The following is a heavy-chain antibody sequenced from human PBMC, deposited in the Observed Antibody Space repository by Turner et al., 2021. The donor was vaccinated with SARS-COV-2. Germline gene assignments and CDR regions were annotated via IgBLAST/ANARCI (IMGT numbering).Heavy chain of an antibody. CDR2: VYYRGST. CDR3: ARQDYDFWSGYPNWLDP. CDR1: GASISGSNYY. J-gene: IGHJ5*02. D-gene: IGHD3-3*01. V-gene: IGHV4-39*01. Sequence: QLQLQESGPGLLKPSETLSLTCTVSGASISGSNYYWGWIRQPPGKGLEWIGCVYYRGSTYYNPSLESRVTISADTSKNQFSLKLISVTAADTAMYFCARQDYDFWSGYPNWLDPWGQGTLVIVSS.